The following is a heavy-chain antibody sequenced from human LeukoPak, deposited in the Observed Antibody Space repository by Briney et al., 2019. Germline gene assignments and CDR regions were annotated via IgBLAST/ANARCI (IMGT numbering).Heavy chain of an antibody. CDR2: ISSSGSTI. J-gene: IGHJ3*02. V-gene: IGHV3-48*03. Sequence: QPGGSLRLSCAASGFTFSSYEMNWVRQAPGKGLEWVSYISSSGSTIYYADSVKGRFTISRDNAKNSLYLQMNSLRAEDTAVYYCARTDTYYYDSRGGSFDIWGQGTMVTVSS. CDR3: ARTDTYYYDSRGGSFDI. CDR1: GFTFSSYE. D-gene: IGHD3-22*01.